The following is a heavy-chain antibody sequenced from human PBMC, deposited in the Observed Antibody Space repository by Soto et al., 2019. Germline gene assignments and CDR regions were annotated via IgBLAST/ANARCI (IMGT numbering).Heavy chain of an antibody. CDR3: ARGTNNWNYDSFDY. CDR1: GFTFSNYA. V-gene: IGHV3-33*01. D-gene: IGHD1-7*01. Sequence: GGSLRLSCVTSGFTFSNYAMHWLRQPPGKGLEWMTIIWSDGTKKYYADSVKGRFTISKDDSKNTLYLQMDNLRPEDTAVYYCARGTNNWNYDSFDYWGQGALVTVSS. CDR2: IWSDGTKK. J-gene: IGHJ4*02.